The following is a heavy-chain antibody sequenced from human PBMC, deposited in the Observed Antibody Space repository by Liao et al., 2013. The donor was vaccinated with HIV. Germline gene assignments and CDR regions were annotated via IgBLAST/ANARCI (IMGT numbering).Heavy chain of an antibody. CDR3: ARAKYYYDSRGYYVDAFDI. J-gene: IGHJ3*02. CDR1: GGSFSGYY. CDR2: INHSGST. D-gene: IGHD3-22*01. Sequence: QLQLQESGPGLVKPSETLSLTCAVYGGSFSGYYWSWIRQPPGKGLEWIGEINHSGSTNYNPSLKSRVTISVDTSKNQFSLKLSSVTAADTAVYYCARAKYYYDSRGYYVDAFDIWAKGQWSPSLQ. V-gene: IGHV4-34*10.